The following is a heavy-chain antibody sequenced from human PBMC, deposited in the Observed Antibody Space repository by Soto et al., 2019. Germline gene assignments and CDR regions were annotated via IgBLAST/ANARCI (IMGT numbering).Heavy chain of an antibody. CDR1: HYSFSFYW. CDR3: ARQDCASSSCYKHSRYFFDD. D-gene: IGHD3-22*01. V-gene: IGHV5-51*01. J-gene: IGHJ4*02. CDR2: IYPGASDT. Sequence: LGGALKIFCTAFHYSFSFYWIACVRPMPGRGLEWMGIIYPGASDTRYSPSFQGQVTISVDNSIGTAYLQWSSLKASDTAMYYCARQDCASSSCYKHSRYFFDDWGLGTLVTVS.